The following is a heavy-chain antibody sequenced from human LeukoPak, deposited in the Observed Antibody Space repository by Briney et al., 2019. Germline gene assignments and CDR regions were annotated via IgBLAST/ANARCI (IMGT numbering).Heavy chain of an antibody. D-gene: IGHD6-13*01. V-gene: IGHV1-46*01. CDR2: INPSGGST. CDR3: ARDPRYSSTVGDNWFDP. Sequence: GASVKVSCKASGYTFTSYYMHWVRQAPGQGLEWMGIINPSGGSTSYAQKFQGRVTMTRDMSTSTVYMELSSLRSEDTAVYYCARDPRYSSTVGDNWFDPWAQGTLVTVSS. J-gene: IGHJ5*02. CDR1: GYTFTSYY.